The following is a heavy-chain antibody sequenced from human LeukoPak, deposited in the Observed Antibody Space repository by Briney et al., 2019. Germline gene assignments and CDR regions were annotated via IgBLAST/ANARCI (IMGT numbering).Heavy chain of an antibody. Sequence: GASVKVSCKASGYTFTGYYMHWVRQAPGQGLEWMGWINPNSGGTNYAQKFQGRVTMTRDTSISTAYMELSRLRSDDTAVYYCARDHSEEGRVFRWFGMDVWGKGTTVTVSS. CDR3: ARDHSEEGRVFRWFGMDV. J-gene: IGHJ6*04. V-gene: IGHV1-2*02. CDR2: INPNSGGT. CDR1: GYTFTGYY. D-gene: IGHD3-10*01.